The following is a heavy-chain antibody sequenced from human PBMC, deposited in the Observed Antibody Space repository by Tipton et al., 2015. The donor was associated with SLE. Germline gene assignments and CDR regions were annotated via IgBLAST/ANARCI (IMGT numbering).Heavy chain of an antibody. J-gene: IGHJ4*02. CDR2: IADTGSP. D-gene: IGHD6-13*01. CDR1: GGSLSGYY. V-gene: IGHV4-34*01. Sequence: TLSLTCAVCGGSLSGYYWSWIRQPPGQGLEWIGEIADTGSPNYNPSLKSRVTISLDTSKNQFSLKLSSVTAADAAMYYCAGAVGAAAGLRDYWGQGTLVTVSS. CDR3: AGAVGAAAGLRDY.